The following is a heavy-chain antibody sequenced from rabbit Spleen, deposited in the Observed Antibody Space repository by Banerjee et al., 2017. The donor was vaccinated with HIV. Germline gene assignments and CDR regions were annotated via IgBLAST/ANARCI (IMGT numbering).Heavy chain of an antibody. CDR3: ARRTYGYGYFKL. CDR2: TTT. CDR1: GVSFSISS. V-gene: IGHV1S44*01. D-gene: IGHD6-1*01. Sequence: QSLEESGGDLVKPGASLTLTCTASGVSFSISSYMCWVRQAPGKGLEWIACTTTYYASWAKGRFTISETSSTTVTLQVTSLTTADTATYFCARRTYGYGYFKLWGPGTLVTVS. J-gene: IGHJ4*01.